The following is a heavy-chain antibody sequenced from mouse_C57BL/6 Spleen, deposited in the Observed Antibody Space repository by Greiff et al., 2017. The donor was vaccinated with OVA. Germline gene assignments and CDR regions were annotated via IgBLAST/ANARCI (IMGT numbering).Heavy chain of an antibody. CDR2: INPSNGGT. Sequence: QVQLQQPGTELVKPGASVKLSCKASGYTFTSYWMHWVKQRPGQGLEWIGNINPSNGGTNYNEKFKSKATLTVDKSSSTAYMQLSSLTSEDSAVFYCAREGCDGGYIDVWGTGTTVTVSS. CDR1: GYTFTSYW. J-gene: IGHJ1*03. V-gene: IGHV1-53*01. CDR3: AREGCDGGYIDV. D-gene: IGHD3-3*01.